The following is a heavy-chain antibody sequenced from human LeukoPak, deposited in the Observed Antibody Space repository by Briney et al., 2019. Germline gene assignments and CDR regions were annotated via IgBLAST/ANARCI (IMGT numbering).Heavy chain of an antibody. V-gene: IGHV3-33*05. CDR1: GFPFSSYG. Sequence: GRTLRLSCAASGFPFSSYGMHWVRQAPGKGLEWVARLVYDERSDYANSVKGRFSISRDNSKNTPFLDMSDLRVEDTAVYYCARDLSAAFDFWGQGVLVTVSS. D-gene: IGHD6-19*01. CDR3: ARDLSAAFDF. CDR2: LVYDERS. J-gene: IGHJ4*02.